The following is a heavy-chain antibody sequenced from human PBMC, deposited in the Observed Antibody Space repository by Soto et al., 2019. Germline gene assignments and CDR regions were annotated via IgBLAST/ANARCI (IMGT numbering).Heavy chain of an antibody. D-gene: IGHD2-2*01. Sequence: QVQLVQSGAEVKKPGASVKVSCKASGYTFTNYGISWVRQAPGQGLEWMRWISAYNGNTDYAQKLQGRVTMTTDTSTSTAYMELRSLRSDDTAVYYCARVGAYCVSTSCPDYWCQGTLVTVSS. J-gene: IGHJ4*02. V-gene: IGHV1-18*01. CDR3: ARVGAYCVSTSCPDY. CDR2: ISAYNGNT. CDR1: GYTFTNYG.